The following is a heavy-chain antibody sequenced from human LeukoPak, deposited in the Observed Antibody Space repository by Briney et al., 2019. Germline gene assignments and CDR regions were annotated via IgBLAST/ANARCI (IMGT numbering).Heavy chain of an antibody. CDR2: IKQDGSEK. Sequence: PGGSLILSCAASGFTFSSYLMSWVRQAPGKGLEWVANIKQDGSEKYYVDSVKGRFTISRDNAKNSLYLQMNSLRAEDTAVYYCAREDYYDSSGPFYWGQGTLVTVSS. CDR3: AREDYYDSSGPFY. V-gene: IGHV3-7*01. J-gene: IGHJ4*02. D-gene: IGHD3-22*01. CDR1: GFTFSSYL.